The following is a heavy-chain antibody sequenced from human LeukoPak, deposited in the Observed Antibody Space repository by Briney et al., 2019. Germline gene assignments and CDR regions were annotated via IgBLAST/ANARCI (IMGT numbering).Heavy chain of an antibody. CDR2: ISGSGGST. CDR1: GFTFSSYA. J-gene: IGHJ1*01. V-gene: IGHV3-23*01. D-gene: IGHD3-22*01. CDR3: AKLTHRHMDRPQRIYDSSGYYCYFQH. Sequence: GRSLRLSCAASGFTFSSYAMSWVRQAPGKGLEWVSAISGSGGSTYYADSVKGRFTISRDNSKNTLYVQMNSLRAEDTAVYYCAKLTHRHMDRPQRIYDSSGYYCYFQHWGQGTLVTVSS.